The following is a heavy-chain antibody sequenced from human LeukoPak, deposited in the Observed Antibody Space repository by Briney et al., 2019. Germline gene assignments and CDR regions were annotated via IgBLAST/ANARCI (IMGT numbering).Heavy chain of an antibody. CDR2: ISSSGSTI. J-gene: IGHJ4*02. D-gene: IGHD3-10*01. V-gene: IGHV3-48*03. Sequence: GGSLRLSCAASGFTFSSYEMNWVRQAPGKGLEWVSYISSSGSTIYYADSVKGRFTISRDNAKNSLYLQMNSLRAEDTAVYYCARAPYPYGSGSHHYFDYWGQGTLVTVS. CDR3: ARAPYPYGSGSHHYFDY. CDR1: GFTFSSYE.